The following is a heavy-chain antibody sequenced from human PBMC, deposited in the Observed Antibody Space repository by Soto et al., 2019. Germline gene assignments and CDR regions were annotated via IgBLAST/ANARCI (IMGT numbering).Heavy chain of an antibody. Sequence: SETLSLTCTVSGGSITTGGSYWSWIRQHPGKGLEWIGNIYHSGNTYYNPSLKSRLTISVDTSKNHFSLMVDSVTAADTAVYYCARARFQVLYGKPYFDPWGPGTMVTVSS. J-gene: IGHJ4*03. CDR2: IYHSGNT. CDR1: GGSITTGGSY. V-gene: IGHV4-31*03. D-gene: IGHD2-2*02. CDR3: ARARFQVLYGKPYFDP.